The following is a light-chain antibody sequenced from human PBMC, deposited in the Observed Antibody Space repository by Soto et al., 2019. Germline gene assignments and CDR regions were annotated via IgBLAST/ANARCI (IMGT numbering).Light chain of an antibody. CDR2: EVN. V-gene: IGLV2-14*01. CDR3: SSFTITSTYV. CDR1: SSDVGGYNY. Sequence: QSALTQPASVSGSPGQSITISCTGTSSDVGGYNYVSWYQHHPGKAPKLMIYEVNNRPSGVSNRFSGSKSGNTASLTISGLQAEDEADYYCSSFTITSTYVFGTGTKLTVL. J-gene: IGLJ1*01.